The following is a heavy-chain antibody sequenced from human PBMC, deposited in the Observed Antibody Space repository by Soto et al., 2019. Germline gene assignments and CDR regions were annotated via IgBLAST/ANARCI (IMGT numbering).Heavy chain of an antibody. Sequence: ASVKVSCKASGYTFTSYAMHWVRQAPGQRLEWMGWINAGNGNTKYSQKFQGRVTMTRNTSTSTAYMELSSLRSEDTAVYYCATLGEWSYCTNGVCYDDFDYWGQGTLVTVSS. J-gene: IGHJ4*02. CDR1: GYTFTSYA. V-gene: IGHV1-3*01. D-gene: IGHD2-8*01. CDR3: ATLGEWSYCTNGVCYDDFDY. CDR2: INAGNGNT.